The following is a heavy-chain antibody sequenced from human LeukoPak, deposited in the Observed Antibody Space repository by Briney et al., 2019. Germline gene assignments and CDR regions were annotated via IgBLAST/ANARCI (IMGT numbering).Heavy chain of an antibody. CDR1: GFTFSSYH. D-gene: IGHD5-18*01. J-gene: IGHJ4*02. CDR3: ARRAATERGHSYGLDY. V-gene: IGHV3-21*01. CDR2: ISSSSRYI. Sequence: GGSLRLSCEVSGFTFSSYHMNWVRQAPGKGLEWVSSISSSSRYIYYADSMTGRFTISRDNAKNSLYLQMHSLRAEDTAMYYCARRAATERGHSYGLDYWGQGTLVTVSS.